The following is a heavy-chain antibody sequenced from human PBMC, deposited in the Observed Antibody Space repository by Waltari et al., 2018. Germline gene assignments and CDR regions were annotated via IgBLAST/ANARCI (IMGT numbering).Heavy chain of an antibody. Sequence: QVQLQESGPGLVKPSETLSLPCAVSGYSISSGYYWAWIRQPPGKGLGWIGSIYHSGSTYYNPSLKSRVTISVDTSKNQFSLKLSSVTAADTAVYYWASPSSGSLGEPGIAPYWYFDLWGRGTLVTVSS. CDR2: IYHSGST. D-gene: IGHD6-13*01. V-gene: IGHV4-38-2*01. J-gene: IGHJ2*01. CDR1: GYSISSGYY. CDR3: ASPSSGSLGEPGIAPYWYFDL.